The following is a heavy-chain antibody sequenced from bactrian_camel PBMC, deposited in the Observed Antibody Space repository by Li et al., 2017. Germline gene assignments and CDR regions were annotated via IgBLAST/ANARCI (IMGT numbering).Heavy chain of an antibody. J-gene: IGHJ4*01. CDR1: GFTFSSYA. D-gene: IGHD5*01. Sequence: VQLVESGGGSVQVGETLRLSCTASGFTFSSYAISWVRQAPGKGLEWVSAINSGGTSTYYTDSVKGRFTISRDNAKNTLYLQLMSLKTEDTAMYYCTKDLSPSP. CDR2: INSGGTST. V-gene: IGHV3S31*01.